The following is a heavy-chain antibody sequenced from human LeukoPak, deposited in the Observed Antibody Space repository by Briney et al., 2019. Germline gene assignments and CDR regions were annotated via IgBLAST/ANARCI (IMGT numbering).Heavy chain of an antibody. CDR3: ARDRPTYCGGDCYSDAFDI. CDR1: GGSISSSSYY. CDR2: IYYSGST. Sequence: SETLSLTCTVSGGSISSSSYYWGWIRQPPGKGLEWIGSIYYSGSTYYNPSLKSRVTISVDTSKNQFSLKLSSVTAADTAVYYCARDRPTYCGGDCYSDAFDIWGQGTMVTVSS. V-gene: IGHV4-39*07. D-gene: IGHD2-21*02. J-gene: IGHJ3*02.